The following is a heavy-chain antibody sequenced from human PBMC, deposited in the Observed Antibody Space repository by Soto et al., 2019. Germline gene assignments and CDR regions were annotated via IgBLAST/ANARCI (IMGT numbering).Heavy chain of an antibody. Sequence: SETLSLTCTVSGGSISSYYWSWIRQPPGKGLEWIGYIYYSGSTNYNPSLKSRVTISVDTSKNQFSLKLSSVTAADTAVYYCARGPSKVWDYCYYMDVWGKGTTVTSP. D-gene: IGHD1-20*01. CDR1: GGSISSYY. J-gene: IGHJ6*03. CDR2: IYYSGST. CDR3: ARGPSKVWDYCYYMDV. V-gene: IGHV4-59*08.